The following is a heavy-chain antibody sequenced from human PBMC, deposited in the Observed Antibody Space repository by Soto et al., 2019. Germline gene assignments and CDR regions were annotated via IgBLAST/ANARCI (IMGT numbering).Heavy chain of an antibody. CDR1: GFTFSSYA. CDR3: AKDPSPMVRGVIITSYFDY. V-gene: IGHV3-23*01. CDR2: ISGSGGST. J-gene: IGHJ4*02. Sequence: PGGSLRLSCAASGFTFSSYAMSWVRQAPGKGLEWVSAISGSGGSTYYADSVKGRFTISRDNSKNTLYLQMNSLRAEDTAVYYCAKDPSPMVRGVIITSYFDYWGQGTLVTVSS. D-gene: IGHD3-10*01.